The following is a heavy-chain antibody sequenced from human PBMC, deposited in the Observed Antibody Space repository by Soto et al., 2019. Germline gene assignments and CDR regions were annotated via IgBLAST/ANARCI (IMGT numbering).Heavy chain of an antibody. CDR3: ARYGGSSSGQNYYYGMDV. Sequence: GGSLRLSCSASGFTFSSYDMHWVRQATGKGLEWVSAIGTAGDTYYPGSVKCRFTISRENAKNSLYLQMNSLRAGDTAVYYCARYGGSSSGQNYYYGMDVWGQGTTVTVSS. D-gene: IGHD3-22*01. CDR2: IGTAGDT. V-gene: IGHV3-13*01. CDR1: GFTFSSYD. J-gene: IGHJ6*02.